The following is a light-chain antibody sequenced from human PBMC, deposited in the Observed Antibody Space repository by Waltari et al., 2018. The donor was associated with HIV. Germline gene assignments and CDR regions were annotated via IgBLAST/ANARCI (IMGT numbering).Light chain of an antibody. CDR3: QQYYSSPYT. Sequence: DIVLTQSPDSLAVSLGESATIHCRSSQSLLYSSNNKNYLAWYQQKPGQPPKLLFYWATTRESGVPDRFSGSGSGADFTLTISSLQAEDVAVYSCQQYYSSPYTFGQGTKLEIK. CDR1: QSLLYSSNNKNY. V-gene: IGKV4-1*01. J-gene: IGKJ2*01. CDR2: WAT.